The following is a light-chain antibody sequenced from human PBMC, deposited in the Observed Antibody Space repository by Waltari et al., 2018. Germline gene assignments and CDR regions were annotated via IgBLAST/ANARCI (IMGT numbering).Light chain of an antibody. CDR2: SND. J-gene: IGLJ1*01. CDR1: SSNIGINP. CDR3: AAWDDSLNGYV. Sequence: QSVLTQPPSASGTPGQRVPISCSGSSSNIGINPVTWYQQLPQTAPKLLIHSNDQRPSGVPDRFSGSVSGTSASLAISGLQSEDETDYYCAAWDDSLNGYVFGTGTKVTVL. V-gene: IGLV1-44*01.